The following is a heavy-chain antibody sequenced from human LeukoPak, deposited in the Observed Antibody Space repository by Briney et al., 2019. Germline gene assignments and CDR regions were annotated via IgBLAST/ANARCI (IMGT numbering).Heavy chain of an antibody. D-gene: IGHD4-11*01. CDR3: ARHRAAVTTSPFDY. V-gene: IGHV5-51*01. CDR2: IYPGDSDT. J-gene: IGHJ4*02. CDR1: GYSFTSYW. Sequence: PGESLKISCKGSGYSFTSYWIGWVRQMPGEGLEWMGIIYPGDSDTRHTPSFQGQVTISADKSISTAYLQWSSLKASDTAMYYCARHRAAVTTSPFDYWGQGTLVTVSS.